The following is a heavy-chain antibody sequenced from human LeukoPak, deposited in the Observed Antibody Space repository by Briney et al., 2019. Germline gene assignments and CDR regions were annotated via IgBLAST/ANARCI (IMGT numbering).Heavy chain of an antibody. CDR3: ARYQLVRVSAKFDP. V-gene: IGHV4-59*12. J-gene: IGHJ5*02. Sequence: SETLSLTCTVSGGSISSYYWNWIRQPPGKGLEWIGYIYYSGSTNYNPSLKSRVTISVDKSKNQFSLKLSSVTAADTAVYYCARYQLVRVSAKFDPWGQGTLVTVSS. D-gene: IGHD6-13*01. CDR2: IYYSGST. CDR1: GGSISSYY.